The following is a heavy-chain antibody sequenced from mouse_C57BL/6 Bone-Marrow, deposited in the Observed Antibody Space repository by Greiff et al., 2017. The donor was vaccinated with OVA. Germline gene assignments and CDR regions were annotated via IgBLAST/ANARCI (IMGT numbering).Heavy chain of an antibody. D-gene: IGHD2-3*01. CDR1: GYTFTDYY. J-gene: IGHJ2*01. CDR2: IFPGSGST. Sequence: QVQLKQSGPELVKPGASVKISCKASGYTFTDYYINWVKQRPGQGLEWIGWIFPGSGSTYSNEKFKGKATLTVDKSSSTAYMLLRSLTSEDSAVYFCAIERLLTLYYFDYWGQGTTLTVSS. V-gene: IGHV1-75*01. CDR3: AIERLLTLYYFDY.